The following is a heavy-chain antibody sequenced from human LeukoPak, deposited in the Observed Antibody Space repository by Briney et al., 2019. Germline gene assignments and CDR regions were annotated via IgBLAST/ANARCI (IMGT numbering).Heavy chain of an antibody. J-gene: IGHJ4*02. CDR3: AKNSGYYDPFLDY. D-gene: IGHD3-22*01. CDR1: GFTFSSYG. V-gene: IGHV3-30*18. CDR2: ISYDGSNK. Sequence: PGGSLRLSCAASGFTFSSYGMHWVRQAPGKGLERVAVISYDGSNKYYADSVKGRFTISRDNSKNTLYLQMNSLRAEDTAVYYCAKNSGYYDPFLDYWGQGTLVTVSS.